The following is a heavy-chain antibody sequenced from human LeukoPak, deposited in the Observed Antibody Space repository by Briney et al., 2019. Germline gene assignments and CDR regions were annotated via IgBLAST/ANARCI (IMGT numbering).Heavy chain of an antibody. CDR1: GFTFSDYG. CDR3: ARDRGGSGWYEFEC. D-gene: IGHD6-19*01. Sequence: PGGSLRLSCAAAGFTFSDYGMSWVRQAPGKGLAWVANIKQDGSEKYYVDSVKGRFTISRDNANNSLYLQMNSLRAEDTAVFYGARDRGGSGWYEFECWGQGTLVTVSS. CDR2: IKQDGSEK. J-gene: IGHJ4*02. V-gene: IGHV3-7*01.